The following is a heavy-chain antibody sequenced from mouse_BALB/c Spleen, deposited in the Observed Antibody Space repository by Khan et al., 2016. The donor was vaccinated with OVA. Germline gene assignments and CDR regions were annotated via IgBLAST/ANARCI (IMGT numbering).Heavy chain of an antibody. Sequence: IQLVQSGPDLVKPGASVKISCKASGYSFTLYYMSWVKQSHGKSLEWIGRVNPNTDNINYNQAFKGKAILTVDKSSNTAYLELRSLTSEDSAVYVCTRGYDCFASWGQGTLVTVSA. D-gene: IGHD2-14*01. CDR2: VNPNTDNI. V-gene: IGHV1-26*01. J-gene: IGHJ3*01. CDR3: TRGYDCFAS. CDR1: GYSFTLYY.